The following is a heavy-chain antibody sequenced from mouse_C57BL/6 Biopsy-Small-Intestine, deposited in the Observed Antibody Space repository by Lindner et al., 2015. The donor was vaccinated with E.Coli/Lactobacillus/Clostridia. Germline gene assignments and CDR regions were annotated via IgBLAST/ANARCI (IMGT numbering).Heavy chain of an antibody. CDR3: ARVYYDSYFDY. J-gene: IGHJ2*01. D-gene: IGHD2-4*01. CDR1: GFTFSTFA. Sequence: VQLQESGGGLVKPGGSLKLSCAASGFTFSTFAMSWVRQTPEKRLEWVAAISDGGGYTYYPDNVKGRFTISRDNAKNNLYLQMSHLKSEDTAMYYCARVYYDSYFDYWGQGTTLTVSS. CDR2: ISDGGGYT. V-gene: IGHV5-4*01.